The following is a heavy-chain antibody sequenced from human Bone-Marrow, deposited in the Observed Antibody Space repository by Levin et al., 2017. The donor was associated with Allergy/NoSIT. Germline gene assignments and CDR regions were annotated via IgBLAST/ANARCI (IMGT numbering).Heavy chain of an antibody. CDR3: TTSGAHPNVDF. CDR1: GLTFRSVW. J-gene: IGHJ4*02. V-gene: IGHV3-15*01. CDR2: IKSKSDGETT. Sequence: LSLTCAVSGLTFRSVWMSWVRLAPGKGLEWIARIKSKSDGETTDYAAPVRDRFTISRDDSKETLYLQMSGLETEDTAVYYCTTSGAHPNVDFWGQGTLVTVSS. D-gene: IGHD3-10*01.